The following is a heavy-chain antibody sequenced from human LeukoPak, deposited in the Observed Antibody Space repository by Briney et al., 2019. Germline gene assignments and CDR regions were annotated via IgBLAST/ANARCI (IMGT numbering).Heavy chain of an antibody. Sequence: GGSLRLSCTASGFTFSSYWMSWVRQAPGKGLEWVANIKQDGSEKYYVDSVKGRFTISRDNAKNSLYLQMSSLRVEDTAVYYCARVFRPSLTVFIIRGAFDIWGQGTMVTVSS. CDR2: IKQDGSEK. D-gene: IGHD3-3*01. J-gene: IGHJ3*02. V-gene: IGHV3-7*01. CDR3: ARVFRPSLTVFIIRGAFDI. CDR1: GFTFSSYW.